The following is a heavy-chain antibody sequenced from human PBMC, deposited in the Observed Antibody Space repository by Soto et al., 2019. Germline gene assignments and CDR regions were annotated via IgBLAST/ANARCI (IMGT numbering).Heavy chain of an antibody. D-gene: IGHD6-6*01. Sequence: GESLKISCEGSGYSFTSYWIGWVRQMPGKGLEWMGIIYPGDSDTRYSPSFQGQVTISADKSISTAYLQWSSLKASDTAMYYCARLEYSSVNYYYYGMDVWGQGTTVTVSS. CDR3: ARLEYSSVNYYYYGMDV. CDR2: IYPGDSDT. CDR1: GYSFTSYW. J-gene: IGHJ6*02. V-gene: IGHV5-51*01.